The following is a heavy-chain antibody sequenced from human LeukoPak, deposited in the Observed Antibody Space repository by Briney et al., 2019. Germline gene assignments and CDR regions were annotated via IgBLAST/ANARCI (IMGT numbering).Heavy chain of an antibody. Sequence: GGSLRLSCAASGFTFSSYAMHWVRQAPGKGLEYVSAISSNGGSTYYANSVKGRFTISRDNSKNTLYLQMGSLRAEDMAVYYCARGPYYYDSSGYYVIGDYWGQGTRVTVSS. CDR1: GFTFSSYA. CDR3: ARGPYYYDSSGYYVIGDY. J-gene: IGHJ4*02. D-gene: IGHD3-22*01. V-gene: IGHV3-64*01. CDR2: ISSNGGST.